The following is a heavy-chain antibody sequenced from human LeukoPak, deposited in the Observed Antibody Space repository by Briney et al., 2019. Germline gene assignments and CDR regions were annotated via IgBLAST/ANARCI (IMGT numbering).Heavy chain of an antibody. Sequence: SETLSLTCAVYGGSFSGYYWSWIRQPPGKGLEWIGEINHSGSTNYNPSLKSRVTISVDTSKNQFSLKLSSVTAAGTAVYNCARGGSSGSLDYWGQGTLVTVSS. CDR2: INHSGST. D-gene: IGHD6-19*01. J-gene: IGHJ4*02. V-gene: IGHV4-34*01. CDR3: ARGGSSGSLDY. CDR1: GGSFSGYY.